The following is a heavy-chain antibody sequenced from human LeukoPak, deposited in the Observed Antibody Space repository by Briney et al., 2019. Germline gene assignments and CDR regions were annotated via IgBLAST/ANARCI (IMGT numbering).Heavy chain of an antibody. CDR1: GGSFSGYY. V-gene: IGHV4-34*01. J-gene: IGHJ4*02. CDR3: ARVGGEMTIDY. CDR2: INHSGST. Sequence: PSETLSLTCAVYGGSFSGYYWSWIRQPPGKGLEWIGEINHSGSTNYNPSLKSRVTISVDTSKNQFSLKLSSVTAADTAVYYCARVGGEMTIDYWGQGTLVTVSS. D-gene: IGHD3-16*01.